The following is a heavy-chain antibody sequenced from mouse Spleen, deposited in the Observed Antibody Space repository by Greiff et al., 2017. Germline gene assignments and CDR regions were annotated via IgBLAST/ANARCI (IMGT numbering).Heavy chain of an antibody. CDR3: ARDYDGYPAWFAY. CDR1: GYAFSSSW. Sequence: VMLVESGPELVKPGASVKISCKASGYAFSSSWMNWVKQRPGKGLEWIGRIYPGDGDTNYNGKFKGKATLTADKSSSTAYMQLSSLTSEDSAVYFCARDYDGYPAWFAYWGQGTLVTVSA. CDR2: IYPGDGDT. D-gene: IGHD2-3*01. V-gene: IGHV1-82*01. J-gene: IGHJ3*01.